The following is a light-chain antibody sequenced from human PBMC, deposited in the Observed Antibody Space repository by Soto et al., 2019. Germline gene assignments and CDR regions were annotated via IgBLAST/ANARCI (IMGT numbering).Light chain of an antibody. CDR1: RSVSSSY. Sequence: EIVLTQSPGTLSLSPGDRTTLSCRTRRSVSSSYLAWYQQKPGQAPRLLIYGASSRATGIPDRFSGSGSGTDFTLTISRLEPEDFAVYYCQQYGSSPPWTFGQGTKVEIK. CDR2: GAS. V-gene: IGKV3-20*01. J-gene: IGKJ1*01. CDR3: QQYGSSPPWT.